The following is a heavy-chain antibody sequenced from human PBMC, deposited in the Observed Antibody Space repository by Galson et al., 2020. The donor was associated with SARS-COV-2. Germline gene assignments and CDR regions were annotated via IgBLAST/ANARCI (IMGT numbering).Heavy chain of an antibody. V-gene: IGHV3-23*01. CDR2: ISGSGGET. CDR1: FSNYA. D-gene: IGHD4-17*01. CDR3: ASYGDFDHY. Sequence: FSNYAMSWIRQAPGKGLEWVSSISGSGGETYYADSAKGRFTISRDNSKNPLYLQMNRFRAEDTGVYYCASYGDFDHYWGRGTLVTVSS. J-gene: IGHJ4*02.